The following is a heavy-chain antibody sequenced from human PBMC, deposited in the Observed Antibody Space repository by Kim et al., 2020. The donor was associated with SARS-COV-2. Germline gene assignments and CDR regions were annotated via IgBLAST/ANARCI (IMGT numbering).Heavy chain of an antibody. CDR2: ISSSGSTTI. Sequence: GGSLRLSCAASGFTFSSYEMNWVRQAPGKGLEWVAYISSSGSTTIYNADSVKGRFTISRDNAKDSLYLQMNSLRGDDTGVYYCARGPRLNWNIGYWGQGT. CDR3: ARGPRLNWNIGY. V-gene: IGHV3-48*03. D-gene: IGHD1-20*01. J-gene: IGHJ4*02. CDR1: GFTFSSYE.